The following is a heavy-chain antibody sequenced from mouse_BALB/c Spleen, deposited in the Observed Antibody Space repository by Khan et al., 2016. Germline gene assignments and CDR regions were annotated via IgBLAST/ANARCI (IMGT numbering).Heavy chain of an antibody. CDR1: GYTFTTYW. Sequence: QVQLQQSGAELARPGASVKLSCKASGYTFTTYWMQWIKQRPGQDLEWIGAIYPGDGDSRYNQKFKGKATLTADESSTTAYIQLSNLASEDSAVYYSARRLRGIPYWSQGTLVTVST. D-gene: IGHD1-1*01. CDR2: IYPGDGDS. J-gene: IGHJ3*01. V-gene: IGHV1-87*01. CDR3: ARRLRGIPY.